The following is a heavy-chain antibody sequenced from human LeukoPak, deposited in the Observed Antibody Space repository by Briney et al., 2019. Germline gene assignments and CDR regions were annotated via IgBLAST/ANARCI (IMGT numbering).Heavy chain of an antibody. J-gene: IGHJ4*02. Sequence: PSETLSLTCTVSGGSISSGSYYWSWIRQPAGKGLEWIGRIYTSGSTNYNPSLKSRVTISVDTSKNQFSLKLSSVTAADTAVYYCARGLRRSSGWAYWGQGTLVTVSS. D-gene: IGHD6-19*01. CDR3: ARGLRRSSGWAY. V-gene: IGHV4-61*02. CDR2: IYTSGST. CDR1: GGSISSGSYY.